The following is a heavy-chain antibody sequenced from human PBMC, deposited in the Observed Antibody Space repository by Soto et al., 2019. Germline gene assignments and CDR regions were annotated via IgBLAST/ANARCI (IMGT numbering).Heavy chain of an antibody. J-gene: IGHJ4*02. CDR1: GFTFSTFA. CDR2: ISGSGGSR. CDR3: TKDPTWQYDSSPRGYCDY. V-gene: IGHV3-23*01. Sequence: LRLSCAASGFTFSTFAITWVRQAPGKGLEWVSSISGSGGSRYYADSVKGRFAISRDNSKNTLYLQMNSLRAEDTAVYYCTKDPTWQYDSSPRGYCDYWGQGTLVTVSS. D-gene: IGHD3-22*01.